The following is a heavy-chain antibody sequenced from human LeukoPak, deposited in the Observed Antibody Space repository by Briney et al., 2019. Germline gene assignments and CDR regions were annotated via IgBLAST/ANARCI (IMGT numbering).Heavy chain of an antibody. V-gene: IGHV3-64*01. CDR2: ISDEGGSS. D-gene: IGHD6-19*01. Sequence: GGSLRLSCAATGFTFSIYAMHWVRQAPGKGLEYVSAISDEGGSSFYANSVKGRFTISRDNSKNTLYLQMGSLRPEDTAVYYCARVDSTGWDDALDYWGLGTLVTVSS. J-gene: IGHJ4*02. CDR3: ARVDSTGWDDALDY. CDR1: GFTFSIYA.